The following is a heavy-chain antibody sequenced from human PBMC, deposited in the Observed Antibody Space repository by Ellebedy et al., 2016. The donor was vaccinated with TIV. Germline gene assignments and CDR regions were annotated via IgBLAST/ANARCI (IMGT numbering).Heavy chain of an antibody. J-gene: IGHJ4*02. CDR1: EFNFASYS. CDR2: INKGSSLI. D-gene: IGHD3-10*01. CDR3: ARRSRGPSYYFDY. Sequence: PGGSLRLSCGGSEFNFASYSINWVRQAPGKGLEWISYINKGSSLIYYTDSVKGRFTISRDNAKNSLYLQLSSLRAEDTAVYYCARRSRGPSYYFDYWGQGALVTVSS. V-gene: IGHV3-48*04.